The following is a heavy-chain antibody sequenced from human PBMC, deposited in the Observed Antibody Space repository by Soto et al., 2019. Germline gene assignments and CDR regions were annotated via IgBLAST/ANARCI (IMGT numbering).Heavy chain of an antibody. CDR1: GGSFSGYY. CDR3: AGYDSSGYSYAHDY. Sequence: QVQLQQWGAGLLKPSETLSLTCAVYGGSFSGYYWSWIRQPPGKGLEWIGEINHSGSTNYNPSLNSRVTISVDTSKTQFSLKLSSVTAADTAVYYCAGYDSSGYSYAHDYWGQGTLVTVSS. CDR2: INHSGST. J-gene: IGHJ4*02. V-gene: IGHV4-34*01. D-gene: IGHD3-22*01.